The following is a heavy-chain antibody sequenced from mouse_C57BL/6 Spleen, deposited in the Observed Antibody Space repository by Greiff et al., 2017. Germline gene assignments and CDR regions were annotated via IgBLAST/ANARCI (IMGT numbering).Heavy chain of an antibody. CDR2: IYPGSGST. J-gene: IGHJ3*01. CDR1: GYTFTSYW. V-gene: IGHV1-55*01. CDR3: ARSEGGIYYDYDGAWFAY. D-gene: IGHD2-4*01. Sequence: VQLQQPGAELVKPGASVKMSCKASGYTFTSYWITWVKQRPGQGLEWIGDIYPGSGSTNYNEKFKSKATLTVDTSSSTTYMQLSSLTSEDSAVYYCARSEGGIYYDYDGAWFAYWGQGTLVTVSA.